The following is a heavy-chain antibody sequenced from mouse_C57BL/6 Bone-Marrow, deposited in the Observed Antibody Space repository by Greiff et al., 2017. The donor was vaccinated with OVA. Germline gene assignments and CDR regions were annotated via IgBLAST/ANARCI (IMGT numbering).Heavy chain of an antibody. Sequence: EVHLVESGGGLVQPGGSLKLSCAASGFTFSDYGMAWVRQAPRKGPEWVAFISNLAYSIYYADTVTGRFTISRENAKNTLYLEMSSLRSEDTAMYYCARYYGSSYAMDYWGQGTSVTVSS. CDR2: ISNLAYSI. D-gene: IGHD1-1*01. CDR1: GFTFSDYG. V-gene: IGHV5-15*01. J-gene: IGHJ4*01. CDR3: ARYYGSSYAMDY.